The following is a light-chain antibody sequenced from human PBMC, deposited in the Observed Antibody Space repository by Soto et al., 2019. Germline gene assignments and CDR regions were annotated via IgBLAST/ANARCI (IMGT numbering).Light chain of an antibody. CDR3: QTWGTGTWV. J-gene: IGLJ3*02. CDR1: SGHSSYA. CDR2: LNSDGSH. Sequence: QSVLTQSPSASASLGASVKLTCTLSSGHSSYAIAWHQQPPEKGPRYLMKLNSDGSHTKGGGIPDRFSGSSSGAERYLTISSLQSEDEADYYCQTWGTGTWVFGGGTKVTVL. V-gene: IGLV4-69*01.